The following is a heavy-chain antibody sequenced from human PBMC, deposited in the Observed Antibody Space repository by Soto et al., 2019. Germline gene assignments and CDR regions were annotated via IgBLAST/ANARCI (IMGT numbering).Heavy chain of an antibody. J-gene: IGHJ4*02. CDR1: GGTFSSYA. Sequence: SVKVSCKASGGTFSSYAISWVRQAPGQGLEWMGGIIPIFGTANYAQKFQGRVTITADESTSTAYMELSSLRSEDTAVYYCAREVSSGWYFYDYWGQGTLVTVSS. CDR2: IIPIFGTA. V-gene: IGHV1-69*13. D-gene: IGHD6-19*01. CDR3: AREVSSGWYFYDY.